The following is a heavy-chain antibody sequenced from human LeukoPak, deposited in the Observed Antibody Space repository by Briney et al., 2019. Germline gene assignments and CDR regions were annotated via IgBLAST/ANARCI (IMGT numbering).Heavy chain of an antibody. CDR1: GASISRNY. Sequence: SETLSLTCTVSGASISRNYWSWIRQPPGKGLEWIGYINYIGSSHYNPSPKSRVTISVDTSKNQFSLKVSSVTAADTAVYYCASGSSDYYYYYYMDVWGKGTTVTVSS. CDR3: ASGSSDYYYYYYMDV. V-gene: IGHV4-59*08. J-gene: IGHJ6*03. CDR2: INYIGSS. D-gene: IGHD2-2*01.